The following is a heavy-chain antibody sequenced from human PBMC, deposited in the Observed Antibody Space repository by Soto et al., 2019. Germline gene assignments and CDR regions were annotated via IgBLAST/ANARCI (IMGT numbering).Heavy chain of an antibody. J-gene: IGHJ4*02. V-gene: IGHV3-30-3*01. Sequence: AGGSLRLSCAASGFTFSSYAMHWVRQAPGKGLEWVAVISYDGSNKYYADSVKGRFTISRDNSRNTLYLQMSSLRAEDTAVYYCARSNDYYFDYWGQGTLVTVSS. D-gene: IGHD2-8*01. CDR3: ARSNDYYFDY. CDR2: ISYDGSNK. CDR1: GFTFSSYA.